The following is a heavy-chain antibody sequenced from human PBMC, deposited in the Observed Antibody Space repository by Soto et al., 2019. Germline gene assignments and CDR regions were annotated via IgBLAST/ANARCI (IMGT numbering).Heavy chain of an antibody. CDR3: ATTSSWYVYYYMDV. V-gene: IGHV3-23*01. D-gene: IGHD6-13*01. Sequence: PGGSLRLSCAASGFTFSSYAMSWVRQAPGKGLEWVSAISGSGGSTYYADSVKGRFTISRDNSKNTLYLQMNSLGAEDTAVYYCATTSSWYVYYYMDVWGKGTTVTVSS. J-gene: IGHJ6*03. CDR1: GFTFSSYA. CDR2: ISGSGGST.